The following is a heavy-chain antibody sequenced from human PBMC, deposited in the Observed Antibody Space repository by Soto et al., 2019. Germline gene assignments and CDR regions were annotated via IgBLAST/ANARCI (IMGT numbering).Heavy chain of an antibody. CDR2: ISYDGSTE. J-gene: IGHJ6*02. CDR1: GFTFSGYY. Sequence: LTLSCAASGFTFSGYYMHWVRQAPGKGLEWVAVISYDGSTEYYADSVKGRLTISRDNSANRLFLQMNSLRPEDTAVYYCTKDDGYNGSTYYHYFGMDVWGRGTRVTVS. CDR3: TKDDGYNGSTYYHYFGMDV. D-gene: IGHD5-12*01. V-gene: IGHV3-30*18.